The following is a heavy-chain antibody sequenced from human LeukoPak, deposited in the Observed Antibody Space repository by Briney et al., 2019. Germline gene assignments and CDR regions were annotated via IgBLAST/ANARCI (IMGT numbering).Heavy chain of an antibody. D-gene: IGHD5/OR15-5a*01. CDR2: IIPIFGTA. J-gene: IGHJ4*02. Sequence: SVKVSCKASGGTFSSYAISWVRQAPGQGLEWMGGIIPIFGTANYAQKFQGRVTITADESTSTAYMELSSLRSEDTAVYYCARLGPRSTNLGDYWGQGTLVTVSS. CDR3: ARLGPRSTNLGDY. V-gene: IGHV1-69*13. CDR1: GGTFSSYA.